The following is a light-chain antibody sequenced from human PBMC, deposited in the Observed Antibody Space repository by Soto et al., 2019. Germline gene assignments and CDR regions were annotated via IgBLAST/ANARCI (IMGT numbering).Light chain of an antibody. V-gene: IGKV4-1*01. J-gene: IGKJ3*01. CDR3: HQYYDTPPRFT. Sequence: DIVMTQSPDSLAVSLGERATINCKSSQTVLYSSNNKNYLAWYQQKPGQPPKLLIYWASTRASGVPDRFSGSGSGTDFTLTISSLQAEDVAVYYCHQYYDTPPRFTFGPGTKVDIK. CDR2: WAS. CDR1: QTVLYSSNNKNY.